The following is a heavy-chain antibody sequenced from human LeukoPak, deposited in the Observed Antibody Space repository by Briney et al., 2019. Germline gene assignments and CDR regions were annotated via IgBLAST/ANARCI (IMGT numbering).Heavy chain of an antibody. CDR3: ARVGVGLDMVRGVINPYYFDY. D-gene: IGHD3-10*01. CDR1: GGSISSGGYY. CDR2: IYYSGST. J-gene: IGHJ4*02. V-gene: IGHV4-31*03. Sequence: PSETLPLTCTVSGGSISSGGYYWSWIRQHPGKGLEWIGYIYYSGSTYYNPSLKSRVTISVDTSKNQFSLKLSSVTAADTAVYYCARVGVGLDMVRGVINPYYFDYWGQGTLVTVSS.